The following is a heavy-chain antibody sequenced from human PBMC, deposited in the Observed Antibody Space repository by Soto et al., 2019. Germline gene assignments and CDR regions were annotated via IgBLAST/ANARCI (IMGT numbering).Heavy chain of an antibody. J-gene: IGHJ4*02. CDR3: ARGEDVLLFDY. CDR2: ISAYNGNT. CDR1: TFSSYA. D-gene: IGHD3-10*01. Sequence: TFSSYAISWVRQAPGQGLEWMGWISAYNGNTIYAQKLQGRVTMTTDTSTSTAYMELRSLRSDDTAVYYCARGEDVLLFDYWGQGTLVTVSS. V-gene: IGHV1-18*01.